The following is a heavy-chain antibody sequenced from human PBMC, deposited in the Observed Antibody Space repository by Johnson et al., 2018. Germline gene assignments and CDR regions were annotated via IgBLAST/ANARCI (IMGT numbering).Heavy chain of an antibody. V-gene: IGHV3-23*04. J-gene: IGHJ3*02. CDR3: AKDGCGGYCYSRAFDM. Sequence: VQLVQSGGGLVQPGGSLRLSCGASGFTFSSYALSWVRQAPGKGLEWVSTINVGGGITDYADSVKGRFTISRVNSKNTLYLKMNSRRVEDTAVYHCAKDGCGGYCYSRAFDMWGQGTRVTVSS. CDR2: INVGGGIT. D-gene: IGHD2-21*02. CDR1: GFTFSSYA.